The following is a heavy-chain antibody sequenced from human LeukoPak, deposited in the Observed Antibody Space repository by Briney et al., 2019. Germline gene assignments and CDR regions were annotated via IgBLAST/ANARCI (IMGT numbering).Heavy chain of an antibody. Sequence: ASVKVSCKASGYTFTGYYMHWVRQAPGQGLEWMGRINPNSAGTNYAQKFQGRVTMTRDRSISTAYMELSSLRSDDTAVYYCARASQDYYDSSDRGYFDHWGQGTLVTVSS. CDR1: GYTFTGYY. CDR2: INPNSAGT. D-gene: IGHD3-22*01. CDR3: ARASQDYYDSSDRGYFDH. J-gene: IGHJ4*02. V-gene: IGHV1-2*06.